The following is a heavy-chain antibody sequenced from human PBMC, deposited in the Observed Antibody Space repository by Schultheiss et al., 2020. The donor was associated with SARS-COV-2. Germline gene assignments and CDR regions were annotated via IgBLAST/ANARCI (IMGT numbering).Heavy chain of an antibody. CDR1: GFTFSSYA. CDR3: ARAYSDPQWYYYYMDV. V-gene: IGHV3-64*01. Sequence: GGSLRLSCAASGFTFSSYAMHWVRQAPGKGLEYVSAISSNGGSTYYANSVKGRFTISRDNSKNTLYLQMNSLTTEDTAMYYCARAYSDPQWYYYYMDVWGKGTTVTVSS. J-gene: IGHJ6*03. D-gene: IGHD4-17*01. CDR2: ISSNGGST.